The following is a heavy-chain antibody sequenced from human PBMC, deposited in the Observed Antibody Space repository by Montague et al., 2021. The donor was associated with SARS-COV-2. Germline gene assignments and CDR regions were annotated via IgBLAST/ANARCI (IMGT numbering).Heavy chain of an antibody. CDR1: SGSISSYY. CDR2: IYYSGST. V-gene: IGHV4-59*01. Sequence: SETLSLTCTVSSGSISSYYWSWIRQPPGKGLEWIGYIYYSGSTNYNPSLKSRVTISVDTSKNQFSLKLSSVTAADTAVYYCARGAGYSSSGYLAFEIWGQGTMVTVSS. D-gene: IGHD6-13*01. J-gene: IGHJ3*02. CDR3: ARGAGYSSSGYLAFEI.